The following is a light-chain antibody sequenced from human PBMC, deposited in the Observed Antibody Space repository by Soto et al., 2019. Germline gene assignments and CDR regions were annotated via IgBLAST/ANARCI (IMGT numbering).Light chain of an antibody. CDR2: EVS. V-gene: IGLV2-14*01. J-gene: IGLJ1*01. CDR3: SSYTSSSSYV. Sequence: QSALTQPASVSGSPGQSITISCTGTSSDVGGYNYVSWYQHHPGKAPKFMIYEVSNRPSGVSNRFSGSKSGNTASLTISGLRAEDEADYYCSSYTSSSSYVFGTGTKLTVL. CDR1: SSDVGGYNY.